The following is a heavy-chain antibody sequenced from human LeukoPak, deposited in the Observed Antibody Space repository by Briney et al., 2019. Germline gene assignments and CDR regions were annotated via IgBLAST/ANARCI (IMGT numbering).Heavy chain of an antibody. CDR1: GFTFSSYA. Sequence: GGSLRLSCAASGFTFSSYAMSWVRQAPGKGLEWVSAISGSGGSTYYADSVKGRSTISRDNSKNTLYLQMNSLRAEDTAVYYCAKLGSSAARILEIDYWGQGTLVTVSS. J-gene: IGHJ4*02. V-gene: IGHV3-23*01. D-gene: IGHD2-2*01. CDR2: ISGSGGST. CDR3: AKLGSSAARILEIDY.